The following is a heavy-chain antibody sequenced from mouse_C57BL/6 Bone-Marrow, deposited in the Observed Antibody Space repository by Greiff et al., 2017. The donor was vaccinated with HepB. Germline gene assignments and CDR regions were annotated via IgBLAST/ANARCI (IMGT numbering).Heavy chain of an antibody. D-gene: IGHD2-1*01. J-gene: IGHJ2*01. CDR2: IDPENGDT. CDR1: GFNIKDDY. CDR3: TYYGTPAS. V-gene: IGHV14-4*01. Sequence: VQLQQSGAELVRPGASVKLSCTASGFNIKDDYMHWVKQRPEQGLEWIGWIDPENGDTEYASKFQGKATITADTSSNTAYLQLSSLTSEDTAVYYYTYYGTPASWGQGTTLPVST.